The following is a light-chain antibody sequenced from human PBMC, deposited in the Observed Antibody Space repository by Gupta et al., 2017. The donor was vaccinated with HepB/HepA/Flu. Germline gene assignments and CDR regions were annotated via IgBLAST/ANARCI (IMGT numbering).Light chain of an antibody. CDR2: EDN. J-gene: IGLJ2*01. CDR1: SGSVASNY. V-gene: IGLV6-57*02. Sequence: NFMLSQPHSVSGSLGKTVTISCTGSSGSVASNYVQWYQQRPGSAPTTVIYEDNRRPSGVPDRFSGSIDSSSNSASLTISGLKTEDEDDYYCQSFDSTSVVFGGGTKLTVL. CDR3: QSFDSTSVV.